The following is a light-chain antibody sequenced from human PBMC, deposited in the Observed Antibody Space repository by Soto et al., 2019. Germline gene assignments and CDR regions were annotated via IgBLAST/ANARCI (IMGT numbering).Light chain of an antibody. V-gene: IGLV2-8*01. Sequence: QSALTQPASASGSPGQSVTISCTGTSSDVGAYNYVSWYQQHAGKAPKLVIYEVTKRPSGVPDRFSGSKSANTASLTVAGLQAEDAADYCCSSFASSNTWVFGGGTQLTVL. J-gene: IGLJ3*02. CDR2: EVT. CDR1: SSDVGAYNY. CDR3: SSFASSNTWV.